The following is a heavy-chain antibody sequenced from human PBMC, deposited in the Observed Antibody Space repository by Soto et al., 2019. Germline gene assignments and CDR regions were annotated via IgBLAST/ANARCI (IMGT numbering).Heavy chain of an antibody. J-gene: IGHJ6*02. CDR2: ISSDNRTI. Sequence: ESGGGLIQRGGSLRLSCAASGFTFGHYSMNWVRQAPGKGPEWVSYISSDNRTINYADSVKGRFIITRDNAKKSLYLQMHSLRDEDAAVYYCAREGWPLLQSGMDVWGQGTTVTVSS. CDR3: AREGWPLLQSGMDV. V-gene: IGHV3-48*02. CDR1: GFTFGHYS. D-gene: IGHD2-15*01.